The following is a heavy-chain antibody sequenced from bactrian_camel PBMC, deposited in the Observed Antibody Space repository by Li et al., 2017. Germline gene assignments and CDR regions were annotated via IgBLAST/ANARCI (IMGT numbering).Heavy chain of an antibody. CDR2: IEGDGSGTT. J-gene: IGHJ6*01. D-gene: IGHD2*01. CDR3: AAVAFDCPVRWTTPNFFDY. V-gene: IGHV3S26*01. Sequence: VQLVESGGGSVQAGGSLKLSCVASKLYYDTYCLAWFRQAPGNMREGIARIEGDGSGTTTYADSVRGRFTISYDPDAKTLSLQMDSLKPDDSGVYYCAAVAFDCPVRWTTPNFFDYWGQGTQVTVS. CDR1: KLYYDTYC.